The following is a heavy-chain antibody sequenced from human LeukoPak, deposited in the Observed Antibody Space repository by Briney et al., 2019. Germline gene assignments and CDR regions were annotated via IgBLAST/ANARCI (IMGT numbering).Heavy chain of an antibody. D-gene: IGHD2-15*01. CDR2: ISSSGSTI. Sequence: GSLRLSCAASGFTFSSYEMNWVRQAPGKGLEWVSYISSSGSTIYYADSVKGRFTISRDNAKNSLYLQMNSLRAEDTAVYYCARDHCSGGSCYWFDPGGQGTLVTVSS. CDR3: ARDHCSGGSCYWFDP. CDR1: GFTFSSYE. J-gene: IGHJ5*02. V-gene: IGHV3-48*03.